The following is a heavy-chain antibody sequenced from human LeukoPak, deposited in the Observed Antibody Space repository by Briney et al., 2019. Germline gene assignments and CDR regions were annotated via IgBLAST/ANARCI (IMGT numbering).Heavy chain of an antibody. Sequence: GRSLRLSCAASGFTFSSYGMHWVRQAPGKGLEWVAVISYDGSNKYYADSVKGRFTISRDNSKNTLYLQMNSLRAGDTAVYYCAKDRISGWNVFDYWGQGTLVTVSS. CDR2: ISYDGSNK. CDR1: GFTFSSYG. CDR3: AKDRISGWNVFDY. J-gene: IGHJ4*02. D-gene: IGHD6-19*01. V-gene: IGHV3-30*18.